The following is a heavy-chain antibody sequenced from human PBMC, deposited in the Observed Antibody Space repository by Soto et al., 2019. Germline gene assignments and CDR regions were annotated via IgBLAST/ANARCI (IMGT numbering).Heavy chain of an antibody. CDR2: ISSSGSTI. CDR1: GFTFSSYE. J-gene: IGHJ6*02. V-gene: IGHV3-48*03. CDR3: ARDPHCSSTSCFHYYYGMDV. D-gene: IGHD2-2*01. Sequence: PGGSLRLSCAASGFTFSSYEMNWVRQAPGKGLEWVSYISSSGSTIYYADSVKGRFTISRDNAKNSLYLQMNSLRAEDTAVYYCARDPHCSSTSCFHYYYGMDVWGQGTTVTVSS.